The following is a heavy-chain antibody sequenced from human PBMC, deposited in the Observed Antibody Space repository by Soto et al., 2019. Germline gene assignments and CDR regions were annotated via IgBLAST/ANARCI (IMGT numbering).Heavy chain of an antibody. V-gene: IGHV3-30-3*01. D-gene: IGHD4-4*01. CDR3: ARDEQYLPRWFAYYYYYGMDV. CDR1: GFTFSSYA. Sequence: GGSLRLSCAASGFTFSSYAMHWVRQAPGKGLEWVAVISYDGSNKYYADSVKGRFTISRDNSKKTLYLQMNSLRAEDTAVYYCARDEQYLPRWFAYYYYYGMDVWGQGTTVTVSS. J-gene: IGHJ6*02. CDR2: ISYDGSNK.